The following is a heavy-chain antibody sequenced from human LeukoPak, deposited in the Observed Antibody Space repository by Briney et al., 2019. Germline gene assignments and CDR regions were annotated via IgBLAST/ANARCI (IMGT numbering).Heavy chain of an antibody. CDR2: ISYDANNK. D-gene: IGHD1-26*01. CDR3: AREGGSYPFDF. CDR1: GFTFSNYG. V-gene: IGHV3-30*03. J-gene: IGHJ4*02. Sequence: PGGSLRLSCAASGFTFSNYGMHWVRQAPGKGLDWVAVISYDANNKYYADSVKGRFTISRGNFKNTLYLQMNSLRAEDTAVYYCAREGGSYPFDFWGQGTLVTVSS.